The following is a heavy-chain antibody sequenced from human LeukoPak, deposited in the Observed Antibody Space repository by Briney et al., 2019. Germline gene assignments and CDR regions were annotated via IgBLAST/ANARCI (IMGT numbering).Heavy chain of an antibody. CDR2: INHSGST. D-gene: IGHD3-10*01. CDR1: GGSFSGYY. V-gene: IGHV4-34*01. CDR3: ARENYYGSGSYYANWFDP. Sequence: PSETLSLTCAVYGGSFSGYYWSWIRQPPGKGLEWIGEINHSGSTNYNPSLKSRVTISVDTSKNQFSLKLSSVTAADTAVYYCARENYYGSGSYYANWFDPWGQGTLVTVFS. J-gene: IGHJ5*02.